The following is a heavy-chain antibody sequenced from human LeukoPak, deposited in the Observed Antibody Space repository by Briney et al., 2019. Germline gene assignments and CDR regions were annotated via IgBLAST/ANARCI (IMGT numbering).Heavy chain of an antibody. CDR1: GYTFSSYG. D-gene: IGHD1-26*01. CDR2: INVYNGDT. Sequence: GASVKVSDYASGYTFSSYGISWVRQAPGQGLEWMGWINVYNGDTKYAQNVQGRVSMTTDTSTSTAYMDLRSLRSDDTAVYYCARTRGSVHLDYWGQGSLVCVSS. J-gene: IGHJ4*02. V-gene: IGHV1-18*01. CDR3: ARTRGSVHLDY.